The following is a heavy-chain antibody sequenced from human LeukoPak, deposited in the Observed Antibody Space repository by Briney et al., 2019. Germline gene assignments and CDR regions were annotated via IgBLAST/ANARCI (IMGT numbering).Heavy chain of an antibody. CDR1: GYTFTSYG. J-gene: IGHJ6*02. CDR3: ARQTLYNWNDYYYYGMDV. V-gene: IGHV1-18*01. CDR2: ISAYNGNT. Sequence: ASVKVSCKASGYTFTSYGISWVRQAPGQGLEWMGWISAYNGNTNYAQKLQGRVTMTTDTSTSTAYMELGSLRSDDTAVYYCARQTLYNWNDYYYYGMDVWGQGTTVTVSS. D-gene: IGHD1-20*01.